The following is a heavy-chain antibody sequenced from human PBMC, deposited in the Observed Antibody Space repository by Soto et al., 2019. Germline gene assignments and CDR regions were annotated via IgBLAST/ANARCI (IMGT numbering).Heavy chain of an antibody. CDR1: GGSVSVYY. D-gene: IGHD1-26*01. J-gene: IGHJ4*02. CDR3: ARGVGSSPPRY. V-gene: IGHV4-59*02. Sequence: SETLSLTCTISGGSVSVYYWSWIRQPPGQALEWIGYIYDSGSPYYNPSFRSRVIISADTSKNEISLKLTSATAADTAVYYCARGVGSSPPRYWGRGTLVTVSS. CDR2: IYDSGSP.